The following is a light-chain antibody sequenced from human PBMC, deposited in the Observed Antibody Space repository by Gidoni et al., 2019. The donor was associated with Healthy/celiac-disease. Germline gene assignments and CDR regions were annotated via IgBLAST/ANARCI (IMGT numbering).Light chain of an antibody. J-gene: IGKJ1*01. Sequence: IQLTPSPSTLSASVGDRVTITCRASQSISSWLAWYPQKPGKAPKLLVYKASSLESGVPSRFSGSGSGTEFTLTISSLQPDDFSTYYCQQYNSYATFGQGTKVEIK. CDR2: KAS. V-gene: IGKV1-5*03. CDR1: QSISSW. CDR3: QQYNSYAT.